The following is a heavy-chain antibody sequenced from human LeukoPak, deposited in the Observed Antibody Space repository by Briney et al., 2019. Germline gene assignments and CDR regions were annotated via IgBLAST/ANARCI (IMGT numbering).Heavy chain of an antibody. CDR3: ARGVAIRQIHAFDI. CDR2: IYYSGST. Sequence: SETLSLTCTVSGGSISSGDYYWSWIRQPPGKGLEWIGYIYYSGSTYYNPSLKSRVTTSVDTSKNQFSLKLSSVTAADTAVYYCARGVAIRQIHAFDIWGQGTMVTVSS. D-gene: IGHD3-3*01. J-gene: IGHJ3*02. CDR1: GGSISSGDYY. V-gene: IGHV4-30-4*01.